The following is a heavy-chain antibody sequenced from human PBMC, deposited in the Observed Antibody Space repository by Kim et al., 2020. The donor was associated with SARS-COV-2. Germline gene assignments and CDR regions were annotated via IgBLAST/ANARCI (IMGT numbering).Heavy chain of an antibody. J-gene: IGHJ4*02. CDR2: INAGNGNT. V-gene: IGHV1-3*01. CDR3: ARRQYSSGCFDY. D-gene: IGHD6-19*01. CDR1: GYTFTSYA. Sequence: ASVKVSCKASGYTFTSYAMHWVRQAPGQRLEWMGWINAGNGNTKYSQKFQGRVTITRDTSASTAYMELSSLRSEDTAVYYCARRQYSSGCFDYWGQGTLVTVSS.